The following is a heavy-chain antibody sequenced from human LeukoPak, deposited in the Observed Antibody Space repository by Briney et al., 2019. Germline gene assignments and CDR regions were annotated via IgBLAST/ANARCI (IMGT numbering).Heavy chain of an antibody. V-gene: IGHV1-2*02. CDR3: ARGYCSSTSCFGFDP. CDR1: GYTFTGYY. D-gene: IGHD2-2*01. Sequence: ASVKVSCKASGYTFTGYYMHWVRQAPGQGLEWMGWINPNSGGTNYARKFQGRVTMTRDTSISTAYMELSRLRSDDTAVYYCARGYCSSTSCFGFDPWAREPWSPSPQ. J-gene: IGHJ5*02. CDR2: INPNSGGT.